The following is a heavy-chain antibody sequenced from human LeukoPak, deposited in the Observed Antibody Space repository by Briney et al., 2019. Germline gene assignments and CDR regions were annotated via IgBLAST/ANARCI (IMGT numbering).Heavy chain of an antibody. J-gene: IGHJ4*02. CDR2: ISYDGSYK. CDR1: GFTFSSYG. Sequence: PGGSLRLSCAASGFTFSSYGMHWVRQAPGKGLEWVAVISYDGSYKYYADSVKGRFTISRDNSKNTLYLQMNSLRIEDTAVYYCAKDSEASAAIDYWGQGTLVTVSS. D-gene: IGHD5-18*01. V-gene: IGHV3-30*18. CDR3: AKDSEASAAIDY.